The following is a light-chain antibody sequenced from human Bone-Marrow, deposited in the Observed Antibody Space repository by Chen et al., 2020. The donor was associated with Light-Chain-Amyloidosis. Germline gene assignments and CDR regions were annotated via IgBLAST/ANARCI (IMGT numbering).Light chain of an antibody. V-gene: IGLV3-25*03. CDR1: DLPTKY. CDR3: QSADSSGTYEVI. J-gene: IGLJ2*01. CDR2: RDT. Sequence: SYYLTQPPSVSVSPGLSASITCSGDDLPTKYAYWYQQKPGQAPVLVIHRDTERPSGISERFSGSSSGTTATLTISGVQAEDEADYHCQSADSSGTYEVIFGGGTKLTVL.